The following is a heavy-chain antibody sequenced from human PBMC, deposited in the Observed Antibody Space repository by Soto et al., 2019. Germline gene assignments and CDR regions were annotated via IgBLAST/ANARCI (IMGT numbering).Heavy chain of an antibody. D-gene: IGHD3-9*01. J-gene: IGHJ5*02. Sequence: PSETLSLTCTVSGGSISSYYWSWIRQPPGKGLEWIGYIYYSGSTNYNPSLKSRVTISVDTSKNQFSLKLSSVTAADTAVYYCARQVVTGYYLSYNWFDPWGQGTLVTVSS. CDR1: GGSISSYY. CDR3: ARQVVTGYYLSYNWFDP. CDR2: IYYSGST. V-gene: IGHV4-59*08.